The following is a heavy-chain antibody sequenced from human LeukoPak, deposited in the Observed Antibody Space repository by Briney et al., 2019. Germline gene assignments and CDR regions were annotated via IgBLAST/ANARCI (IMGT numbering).Heavy chain of an antibody. CDR2: ISGSGENT. J-gene: IGHJ4*02. Sequence: GGSLRLSCAASGFTFNTYAMNWVRQAPGKGLEWVSSISGSGENTYYADSVKGRFTISRDNSKNTLSLQMNSLRAEDTAVYYCAKGSVNYDILTGSYFDYWGQGPLVTVSS. V-gene: IGHV3-23*01. D-gene: IGHD3-9*01. CDR1: GFTFNTYA. CDR3: AKGSVNYDILTGSYFDY.